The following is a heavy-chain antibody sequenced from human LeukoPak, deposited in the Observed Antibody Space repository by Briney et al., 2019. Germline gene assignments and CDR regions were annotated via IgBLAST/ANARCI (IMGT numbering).Heavy chain of an antibody. D-gene: IGHD5-18*01. Sequence: PGGSLRLSCAASGFTFSSYAMHWVRQAPGKGLEWVAVISYDGSNKYYADSVKGRFTISRDNSKNTLYLQMSSLRAEDTAVYYCARDRDTAMQYFDYWGQGTLVTVSS. CDR3: ARDRDTAMQYFDY. CDR1: GFTFSSYA. J-gene: IGHJ4*02. CDR2: ISYDGSNK. V-gene: IGHV3-30*04.